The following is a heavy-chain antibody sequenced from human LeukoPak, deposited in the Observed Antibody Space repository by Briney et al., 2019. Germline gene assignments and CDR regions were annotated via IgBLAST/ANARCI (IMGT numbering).Heavy chain of an antibody. CDR2: IYYSGST. CDR3: ARDLKYDILTGYYVHYFDY. Sequence: PSETLSLTCTVSGGSISSSSYYWGWIRQPPGKGLEWIGSIYYSGSTYYNPSLKSRVTISVDTSKNQFSLKLSSVTAADTAVYYCARDLKYDILTGYYVHYFDYWGQGTLVTVSS. CDR1: GGSISSSSYY. D-gene: IGHD3-9*01. J-gene: IGHJ4*02. V-gene: IGHV4-39*07.